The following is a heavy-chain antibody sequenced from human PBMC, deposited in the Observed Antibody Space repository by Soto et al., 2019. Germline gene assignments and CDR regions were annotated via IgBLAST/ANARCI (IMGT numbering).Heavy chain of an antibody. V-gene: IGHV1-69-2*01. Sequence: EVQLVQSGAEVKKPGATVKISCKVSGYIFTDYYVYWVQQAPGKGLEWMGFLDPEGGETMYAGKFKGRITITAGTSTEYAYMELSSLRSEDTAVYYCATASSIGGRLWYFDLWGRGTLVTVSS. CDR1: GYIFTDYY. CDR3: ATASSIGGRLWYFDL. D-gene: IGHD6-6*01. CDR2: LDPEGGET. J-gene: IGHJ2*01.